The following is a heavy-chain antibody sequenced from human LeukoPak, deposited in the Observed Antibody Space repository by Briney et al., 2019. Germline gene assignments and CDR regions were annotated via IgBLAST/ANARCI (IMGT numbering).Heavy chain of an antibody. D-gene: IGHD2-8*02. Sequence: GGSLRLSCATSGVSFSNAWMNWVRQAPGKGLEWVSIISGSGDRTLHADSVKGRFTVSRDNSKNTVYLQMNSLRAEDTAVYYCAKDLRNIRTLVDLQMIWGQGTLVIVSS. V-gene: IGHV3-23*01. CDR2: ISGSGDRT. CDR3: AKDLRNIRTLVDLQMI. J-gene: IGHJ3*02. CDR1: GVSFSNAW.